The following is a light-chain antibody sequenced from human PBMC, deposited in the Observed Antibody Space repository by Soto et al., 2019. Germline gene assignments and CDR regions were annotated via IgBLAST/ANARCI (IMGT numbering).Light chain of an antibody. CDR1: QSVSSY. CDR3: QHRSNWPLT. V-gene: IGKV3-11*01. CDR2: DAS. Sequence: EIVLTQSPATLSLSPGERATLSCRASQSVSSYLAWYQQKPGQAPRLLIYDASNRATGIPARFSGSGSGTDFTLTIHSLEPEDFAVYYCQHRSNWPLTFGGGTKVEIK. J-gene: IGKJ4*01.